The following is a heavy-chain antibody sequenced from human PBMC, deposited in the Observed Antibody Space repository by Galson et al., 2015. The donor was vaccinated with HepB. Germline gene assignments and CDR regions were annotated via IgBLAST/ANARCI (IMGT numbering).Heavy chain of an antibody. Sequence: SVKVSCKASGGTFSSYAISWVRQAPGQGLEWMGRIIPILGIANYAQKFQGRVTITADKSTSTAYMELSSLRSEDTAVYYCARGDSSGWLYFDYWGQGTLVTVSS. CDR1: GGTFSSYA. V-gene: IGHV1-69*04. D-gene: IGHD6-19*01. CDR2: IIPILGIA. J-gene: IGHJ4*02. CDR3: ARGDSSGWLYFDY.